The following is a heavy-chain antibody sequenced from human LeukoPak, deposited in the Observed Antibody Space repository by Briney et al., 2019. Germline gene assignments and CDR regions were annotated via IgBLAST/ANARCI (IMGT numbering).Heavy chain of an antibody. CDR2: INTDGSST. CDR1: GFTFSSYW. Sequence: GGSLRLSCAASGFTFSSYWMHWVRQAPGKGLVWVSRINTDGSSTSYADSVKGRFTISRDNAKNSLYLQMNSLRAEDTAVYYCAALRGYDLLDTYWGQGTLVTVSS. J-gene: IGHJ4*02. V-gene: IGHV3-74*01. CDR3: AALRGYDLLDTY. D-gene: IGHD5-12*01.